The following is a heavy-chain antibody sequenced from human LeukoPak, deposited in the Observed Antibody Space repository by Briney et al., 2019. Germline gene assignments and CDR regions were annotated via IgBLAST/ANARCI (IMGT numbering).Heavy chain of an antibody. V-gene: IGHV3-30*18. CDR1: GFTFSSYG. J-gene: IGHJ6*04. CDR2: ISYDGSNK. CDR3: AKELYRYYYYGMDV. Sequence: PGRSLRLSCAASGFTFSSYGMHWVREAPGTGLEWVAVISYDGSNKYYADSVKGRFTISRDNSKNTLYLQMNSLRAEDTAVYYCAKELYRYYYYGMDVWGKGTTVTVSS. D-gene: IGHD2-2*01.